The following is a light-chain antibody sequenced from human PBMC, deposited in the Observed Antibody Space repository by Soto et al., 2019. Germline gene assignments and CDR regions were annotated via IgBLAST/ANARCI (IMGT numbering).Light chain of an antibody. CDR1: SSDVGGYNY. J-gene: IGLJ2*01. V-gene: IGLV2-14*01. Sequence: QSVLTQPASVSGFPGQSITISCTGTSSDVGGYNYVSWYQQHPGKAPKLMMYEVSNRPSGVSNRFSGSKSGNTASLTISGLQAEDEADYYCSSYTSSTVVFGGGTKVTVL. CDR2: EVS. CDR3: SSYTSSTVV.